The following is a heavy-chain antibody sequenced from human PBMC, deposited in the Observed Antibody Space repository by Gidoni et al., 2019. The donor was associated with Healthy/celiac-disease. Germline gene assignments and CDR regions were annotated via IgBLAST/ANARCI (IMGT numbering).Heavy chain of an antibody. CDR2: IYHSGST. CDR1: GGSLTSSTW. D-gene: IGHD6-6*01. Sequence: HVPLQQSGPGLVTPSGTLSLTCAVSGGSLTSSTWSRWVRQPPGKGLEWIGEIYHSGSTNYNPALKSRVTISGDKSKNQFSLKLSSVTAADTAVDYCAREGIAARPGGYYYYDYYMDVWGKGTTVTVSS. V-gene: IGHV4-4*02. J-gene: IGHJ6*03. CDR3: AREGIAARPGGYYYYDYYMDV.